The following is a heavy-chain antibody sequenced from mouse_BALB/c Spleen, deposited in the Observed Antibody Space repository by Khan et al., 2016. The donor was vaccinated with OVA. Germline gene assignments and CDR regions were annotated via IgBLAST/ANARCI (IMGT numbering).Heavy chain of an antibody. D-gene: IGHD1-1*01. CDR1: GYSFTDYT. CDR3: ARGNYYGSNAWFGY. V-gene: IGHV1-18*01. Sequence: EVQLQQSGPELVKPGTSMKISCKASGYSFTDYTMNWVKQSHGKNLEWIGLINPYNGGTSYNQKFKGKATLTVAKSSSTAYMELLSLPSEDSAVDCCARGNYYGSNAWFGYWGQGTLVTVSA. J-gene: IGHJ3*01. CDR2: INPYNGGT.